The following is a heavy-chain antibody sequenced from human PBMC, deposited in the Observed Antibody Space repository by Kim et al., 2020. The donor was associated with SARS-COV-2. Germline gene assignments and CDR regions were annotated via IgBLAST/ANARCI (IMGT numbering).Heavy chain of an antibody. Sequence: SVKVSCKASEGTFRSYGISWVRQAPGQGLEWMGGTIPSFRTTNYAQKFQVRVTITADESTRTAYMELRNLTSEDTAIYYCARDTIASLTNLKNGLDVWG. CDR1: EGTFRSYG. CDR3: ARDTIASLTNLKNGLDV. CDR2: TIPSFRTT. D-gene: IGHD3-3*01. V-gene: IGHV1-69*13. J-gene: IGHJ6*01.